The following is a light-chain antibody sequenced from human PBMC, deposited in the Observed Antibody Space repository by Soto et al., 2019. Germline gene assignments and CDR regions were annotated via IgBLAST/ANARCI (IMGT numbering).Light chain of an antibody. CDR3: QQYKSYSRT. V-gene: IGKV1-5*03. CDR1: QTISSW. CDR2: KAS. Sequence: DIQMTQSPSTLCGSVGDRVTIACRASQTISSWLAWYQQKPGKAPKLLIYKASTLKSGVPSRFSGSGSGTEFTLTISSLQPDDFATYYCQQYKSYSRTFGQGTKVDI. J-gene: IGKJ1*01.